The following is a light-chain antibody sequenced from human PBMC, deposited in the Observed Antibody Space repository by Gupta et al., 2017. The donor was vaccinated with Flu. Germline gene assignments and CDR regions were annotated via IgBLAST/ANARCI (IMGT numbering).Light chain of an antibody. CDR3: SSYTSNSALYV. J-gene: IGLJ1*01. CDR2: EVS. CDR1: TSDVGSYNN. Sequence: QSALTQPASVSGSPGQSITISCTETTSDVGSYNNVSWYQQHPGKAPKLMIYEVSNRPSGVSNRFSGSKSGNTASLTISGLQAEDEADYYCSSYTSNSALYVFGTGTKITVL. V-gene: IGLV2-14*01.